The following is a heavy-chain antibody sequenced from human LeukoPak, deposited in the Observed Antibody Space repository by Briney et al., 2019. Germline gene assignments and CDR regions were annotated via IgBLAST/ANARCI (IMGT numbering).Heavy chain of an antibody. CDR3: ARGTMVRGAPQGV. Sequence: GGSLRLSCAASGFTFTSYAMSWVRQAPGKGLEWVSAISGSGGSTDYADSVKGRFTISRDNAKNSLYLQMNSLRAEDTAVYYCARGTMVRGAPQGVWGKGTTVTVSS. V-gene: IGHV3-23*01. D-gene: IGHD3-10*01. CDR2: ISGSGGST. CDR1: GFTFTSYA. J-gene: IGHJ6*04.